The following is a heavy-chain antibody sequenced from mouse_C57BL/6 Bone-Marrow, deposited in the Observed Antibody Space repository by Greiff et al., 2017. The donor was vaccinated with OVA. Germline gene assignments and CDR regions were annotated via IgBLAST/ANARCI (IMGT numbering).Heavy chain of an antibody. J-gene: IGHJ2*01. Sequence: EVQLVESGGDLVKPGGSLKLSCAASGFTFSSYGMSWVRQTPDKRLEWVATISSGGNYTYYPDSVKGRFTISRDNAKNTLYLQMSSLKSEDTARYYGGLRRFDYWGQGTTVTVSS. V-gene: IGHV5-6*01. CDR1: GFTFSSYG. CDR3: GLRRFDY. CDR2: ISSGGNYT. D-gene: IGHD2-2*01.